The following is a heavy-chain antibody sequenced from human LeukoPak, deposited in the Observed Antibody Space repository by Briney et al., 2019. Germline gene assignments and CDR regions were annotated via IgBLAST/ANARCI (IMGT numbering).Heavy chain of an antibody. CDR1: GGTFSSYA. D-gene: IGHD5-24*01. J-gene: IGHJ3*02. V-gene: IGHV1-69*06. CDR2: IIPIFGTA. Sequence: SVKVSCKASGGTFSSYAISWVRQAPGQGLEWMGGIIPIFGTANYAQKFQGRVTITADKSTSTAYMELSSLRSDDTAVYYCARIRDGYNDAYDIWGQGTLVTVTS. CDR3: ARIRDGYNDAYDI.